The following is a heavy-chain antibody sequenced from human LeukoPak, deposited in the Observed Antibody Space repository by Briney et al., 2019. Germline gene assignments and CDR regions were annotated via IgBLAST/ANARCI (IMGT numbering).Heavy chain of an antibody. CDR3: ARDSVAVRPGWFDP. D-gene: IGHD6-6*01. V-gene: IGHV1-18*01. Sequence: ASVKVSCKPTGYTFTTYGISWVRQAPGHGLEGMGWISVYNGDTKYAQKFQGRVTMTTDTSTSTAYMELRSLRSDHTAVYYCARDSVAVRPGWFDPWGQGTLVTVSS. J-gene: IGHJ5*02. CDR1: GYTFTTYG. CDR2: ISVYNGDT.